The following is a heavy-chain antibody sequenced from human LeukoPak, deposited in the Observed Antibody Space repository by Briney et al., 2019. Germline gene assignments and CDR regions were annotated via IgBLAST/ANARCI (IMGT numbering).Heavy chain of an antibody. J-gene: IGHJ5*02. CDR2: FDPEDGET. V-gene: IGHV1-24*01. Sequence: GASVKVSCKVSGYTLTELSMHWVRQAPGKGLEWMGGFDPEDGETIYAQKFQGRGTMTKDTYKDRDYMEVSRQRYEDTAVYYCATNIDLKAVGGSGSYPWGQGTLVTVSS. D-gene: IGHD3-10*01. CDR1: GYTLTELS. CDR3: ATNIDLKAVGGSGSYP.